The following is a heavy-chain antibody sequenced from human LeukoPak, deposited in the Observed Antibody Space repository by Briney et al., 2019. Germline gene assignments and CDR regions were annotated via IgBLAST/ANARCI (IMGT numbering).Heavy chain of an antibody. J-gene: IGHJ4*02. D-gene: IGHD4-17*01. CDR3: ASLPNYGHYVDY. V-gene: IGHV4-59*01. CDR1: GGSISRYY. CDR2: IYYSGSP. Sequence: SETLSLTCTVSGGSISRYYWSWIRQPPGKGLEGMSYIYYSGSPNYHPPLKSLVTISVATSKNQSSLKLSSVTAAATAVYYSASLPNYGHYVDYWGQGTLVTVSS.